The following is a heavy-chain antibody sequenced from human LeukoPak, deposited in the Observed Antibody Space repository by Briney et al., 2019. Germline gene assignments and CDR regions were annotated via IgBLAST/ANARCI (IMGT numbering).Heavy chain of an antibody. CDR3: ARGDDSGYYDYFDY. CDR1: GFTFSSYG. V-gene: IGHV3-30*03. J-gene: IGHJ4*02. D-gene: IGHD3-22*01. Sequence: PGRSLRLSCAASGFTFSSYGMHWVRQAPGKGLEWVAVISYDGSNKYYADSVKGRFTISRDNSKNTLYLQMNSLGAEDTAVYYCARGDDSGYYDYFDYWGQGALVTVSS. CDR2: ISYDGSNK.